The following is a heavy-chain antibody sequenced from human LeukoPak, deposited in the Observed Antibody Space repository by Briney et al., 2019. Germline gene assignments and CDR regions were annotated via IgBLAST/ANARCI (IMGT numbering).Heavy chain of an antibody. CDR1: GGSISSYY. D-gene: IGHD1-1*01. CDR2: IYYSGST. CDR3: ATKGTTGTTSYYYYYMDV. J-gene: IGHJ6*03. V-gene: IGHV4-59*08. Sequence: PSETLSLTCTVSGGSISSYYWSWIRQPPGKGLEWIGYIYYSGSTNYNPSLKSRVNISVDTSKNQFSLKLSSVTAADTAVYYCATKGTTGTTSYYYYYMDVWGKGTTVTVSS.